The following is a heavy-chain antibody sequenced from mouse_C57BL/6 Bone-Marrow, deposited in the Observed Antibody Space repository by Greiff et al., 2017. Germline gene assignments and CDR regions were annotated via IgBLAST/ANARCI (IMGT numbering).Heavy chain of an antibody. CDR3: ARKVNYGSSFDY. CDR2: IWSGGST. J-gene: IGHJ2*01. CDR1: GFSLTSYG. Sequence: VQLQQSGPGLVQPSQSLSITCTVSGFSLTSYGVHWVRQSPGTGLEWLGVIWSGGSTAYNEAFISSLSISKDNSKSQVFFKINCMQADDSAIYYCARKVNYGSSFDYWGQGTTLTVSS. V-gene: IGHV2-2*01. D-gene: IGHD1-1*01.